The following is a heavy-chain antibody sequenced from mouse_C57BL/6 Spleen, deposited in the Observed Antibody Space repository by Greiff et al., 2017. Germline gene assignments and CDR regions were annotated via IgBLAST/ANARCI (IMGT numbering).Heavy chain of an antibody. CDR1: GYTFTDYY. V-gene: IGHV1-26*01. CDR3: ATYYGGYFDV. CDR2: INPNNGGT. D-gene: IGHD2-10*01. Sequence: VQLQQSGPELVKPGASVKISCKASGYTFTDYYMNWVKQSHGKSLEWIGDINPNNGGTSYNQKFKGKATLTVDKSSSTAYMELRSLTSEDSAVYYCATYYGGYFDVWGTGTTVTVSS. J-gene: IGHJ1*03.